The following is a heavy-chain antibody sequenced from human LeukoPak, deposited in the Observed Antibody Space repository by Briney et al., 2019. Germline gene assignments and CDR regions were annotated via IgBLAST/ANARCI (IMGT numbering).Heavy chain of an antibody. CDR1: GYTFTSYD. Sequence: ASVKVSCKASGYTFTSYDINWVRQATGQGLEWMGWMNPNSGNTGYAQKFQGRVTMTEDTSTDTAYMELSSLRSEDTAVYYCATRGYGGATRNFDYWGQGTLVTVSS. CDR2: MNPNSGNT. V-gene: IGHV1-8*01. CDR3: ATRGYGGATRNFDY. J-gene: IGHJ4*02. D-gene: IGHD4-23*01.